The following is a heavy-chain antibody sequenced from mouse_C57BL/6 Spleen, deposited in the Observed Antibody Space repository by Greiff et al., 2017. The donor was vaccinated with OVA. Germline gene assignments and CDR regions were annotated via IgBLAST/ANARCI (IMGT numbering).Heavy chain of an antibody. J-gene: IGHJ3*01. CDR3: ANNGYAWFAY. CDR2: IDPSDSYT. V-gene: IGHV1-50*01. Sequence: QVHVKQPGAELVKPGASVKLSCKASGYTFTSYWMQWVKQRPGQGLEWIGEIDPSDSYTNYNQKFKGKATLTVDTSSSTAYMQLSSLTSEDSAVYYCANNGYAWFAYWGQGTLVTVSA. D-gene: IGHD2-2*01. CDR1: GYTFTSYW.